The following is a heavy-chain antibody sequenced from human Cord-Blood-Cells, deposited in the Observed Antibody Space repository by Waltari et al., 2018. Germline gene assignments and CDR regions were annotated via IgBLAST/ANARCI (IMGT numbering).Heavy chain of an antibody. Sequence: EVQLVESGGVVVQPGGSLRRSCAASGFTFDDYTMHWVRQAPGKGLEWVSLISWDGGSTYYADSVKGRFTISRDNSKNSLYLQMNSLRTEDTALYYCAKENDYSNSLFDYWGQGTLVTVSS. CDR1: GFTFDDYT. CDR2: ISWDGGST. D-gene: IGHD4-4*01. CDR3: AKENDYSNSLFDY. V-gene: IGHV3-43*01. J-gene: IGHJ4*02.